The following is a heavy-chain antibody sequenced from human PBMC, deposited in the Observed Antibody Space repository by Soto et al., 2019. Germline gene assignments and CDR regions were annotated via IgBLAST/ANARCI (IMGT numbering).Heavy chain of an antibody. Sequence: GGSLRLSCAASGFTFSSYGMHWVRQAPGKGLEWVAVISYDGSNKYYADSVKGRFTISRDNSKNTLYLQMNSLRAEDTAVYYCAKDSTLGSFDYWGQGTLVTVS. CDR3: AKDSTLGSFDY. J-gene: IGHJ4*02. D-gene: IGHD2-15*01. CDR2: ISYDGSNK. V-gene: IGHV3-30*18. CDR1: GFTFSSYG.